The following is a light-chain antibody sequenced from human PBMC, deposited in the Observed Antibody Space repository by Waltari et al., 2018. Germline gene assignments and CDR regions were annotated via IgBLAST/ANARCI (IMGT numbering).Light chain of an antibody. J-gene: IGLJ1*01. CDR1: SPDVGTYDY. CDR2: DVT. CDR3: SSYTTSSTVYV. V-gene: IGLV2-14*03. Sequence: QSALTQPASVSGSPGQSITISCTGTSPDVGTYDYVSWYQQHPGKAPKLMIYDVTKRPSGIANRFSGSKSGNTASLTISGLQAEDEADYYCSSYTTSSTVYVFGTGTKVTVL.